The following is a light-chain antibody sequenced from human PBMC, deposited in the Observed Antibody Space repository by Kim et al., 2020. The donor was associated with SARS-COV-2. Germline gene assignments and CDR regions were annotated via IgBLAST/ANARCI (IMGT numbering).Light chain of an antibody. J-gene: IGKJ4*01. CDR1: QSVSTY. CDR3: QHRSDWPLT. V-gene: IGKV3-11*01. Sequence: LSPGETATLSCRASQSVSTYLAWFQQRPGQAPRLLIYDAYNRATGIPARFSGSGSGTDFTLTISSLEPEDFAVYYCQHRSDWPLTFGGGTKVDIK. CDR2: DAY.